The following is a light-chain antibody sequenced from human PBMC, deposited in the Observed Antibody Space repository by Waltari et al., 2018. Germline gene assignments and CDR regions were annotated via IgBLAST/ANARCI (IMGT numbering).Light chain of an antibody. Sequence: TQSPATLSLSPGERATLSCRASQSVSSYLAWYQQKPGQAPRLLIYDASNRATGIPARFSGSGSGTDFTLTISSLEPEDFAVYYCQQRSNWPPLTFGGGTKVEIK. CDR1: QSVSSY. V-gene: IGKV3-11*01. CDR2: DAS. CDR3: QQRSNWPPLT. J-gene: IGKJ4*01.